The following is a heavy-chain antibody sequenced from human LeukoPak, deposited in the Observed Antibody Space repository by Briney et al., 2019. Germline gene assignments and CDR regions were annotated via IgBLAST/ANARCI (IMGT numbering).Heavy chain of an antibody. CDR3: AKTSGSYYDFDN. CDR2: INPNSGGT. V-gene: IGHV1-2*02. CDR1: GYIFTGYY. J-gene: IGHJ4*02. Sequence: ASVKVSCMASGYIFTGYYMHWVRQAPGQGLEWMGWINPNSGGTNYAQKFQGRVTMTRDTSISTAYMDLSRLGSDDTAVYYCAKTSGSYYDFDNWGQGTLVTVSS. D-gene: IGHD1-26*01.